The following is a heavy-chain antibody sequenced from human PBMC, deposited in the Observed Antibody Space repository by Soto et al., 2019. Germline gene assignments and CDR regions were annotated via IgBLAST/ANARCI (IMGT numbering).Heavy chain of an antibody. Sequence: QVQLVQSGAEVKKPGSSVKVSCKASGGTFSNYAISWVRQAPGQGLEWMGGIIPMFGSAHYAQKFQGRVTITADESTSTAYMELRSLRSEDTAVYYCARGGDIVLVPTDISGFDPWGQGTLVTVSS. D-gene: IGHD2-2*01. CDR3: ARGGDIVLVPTDISGFDP. CDR1: GGTFSNYA. V-gene: IGHV1-69*12. J-gene: IGHJ5*02. CDR2: IIPMFGSA.